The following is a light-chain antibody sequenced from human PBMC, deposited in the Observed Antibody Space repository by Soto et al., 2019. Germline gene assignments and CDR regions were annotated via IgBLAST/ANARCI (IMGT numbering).Light chain of an antibody. CDR1: SSDVGSYNL. J-gene: IGLJ2*01. CDR3: CSYAGSSFVV. Sequence: QSALTQPASVSGSPGQSITISCIGTSSDVGSYNLVSWYQQHPGKAPKVLIYEVSERPSGVSNRFSGSKSGNTASLTISGLQAEDEAEYYCCSYAGSSFVVFGGGTKLTVL. V-gene: IGLV2-23*02. CDR2: EVS.